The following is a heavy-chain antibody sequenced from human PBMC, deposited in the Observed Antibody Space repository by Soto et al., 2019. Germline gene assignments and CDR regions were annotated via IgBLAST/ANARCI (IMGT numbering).Heavy chain of an antibody. CDR2: VNHGGST. D-gene: IGHD2-15*01. J-gene: IGHJ4*02. Sequence: PSETLSLTCAVSGGSFSGFFWGWIRQPPGKGLEWTGEVNHGGSTNYNPSLKSRVTISSDTSKNHFSLTLRSVTAADTAVYYCTRAAVAAGGPFDKWGQGALVTVSS. CDR1: GGSFSGFF. V-gene: IGHV4-34*01. CDR3: TRAAVAAGGPFDK.